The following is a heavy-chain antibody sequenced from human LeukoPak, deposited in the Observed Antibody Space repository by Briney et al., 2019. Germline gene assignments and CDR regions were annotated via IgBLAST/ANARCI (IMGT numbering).Heavy chain of an antibody. CDR1: GYTFTSYG. CDR3: ARTPIAAAGTIFDF. D-gene: IGHD6-13*01. V-gene: IGHV1-18*04. J-gene: IGHJ4*02. CDR2: ISAYNGNT. Sequence: ASVKVSCKAFGYTFTSYGISWVRQAPGQGLEWMGWISAYNGNTNYAQKLQGRVTMTTDTSTSTAYMELRSLRSDDTAVYYCARTPIAAAGTIFDFWGQGTLVTVSS.